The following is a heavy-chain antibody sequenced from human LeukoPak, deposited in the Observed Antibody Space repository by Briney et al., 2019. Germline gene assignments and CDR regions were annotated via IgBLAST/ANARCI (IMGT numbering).Heavy chain of an antibody. CDR2: ISHSGGA. D-gene: IGHD2-2*01. Sequence: SETLSLTCAVSGGSISSSNWWSWVRQPPGKGLEWIGEISHSGGADYNPSLKSRVTISVDKSKNQFSLKLSSVTAADTAVYYCARLVVVPAALYFDYWGQGTLVTVSS. V-gene: IGHV4-4*02. CDR3: ARLVVVPAALYFDY. J-gene: IGHJ4*02. CDR1: GGSISSSNW.